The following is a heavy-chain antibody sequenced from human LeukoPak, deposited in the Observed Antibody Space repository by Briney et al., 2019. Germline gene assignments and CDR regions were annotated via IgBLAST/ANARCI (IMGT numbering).Heavy chain of an antibody. CDR2: IHYSGST. CDR3: LRSHGAY. D-gene: IGHD3-10*01. J-gene: IGHJ4*02. Sequence: SETLSLTCTVFGGSISSSVYLWGWVRQPPGKGLELIGNIHYSGSTYYNPSLKSRFTISVDTSKNQFSLNLRSVTAADTAVYYCLRSHGAYWGQGTLVTVSS. CDR1: GGSISSSVYL. V-gene: IGHV4-39*01.